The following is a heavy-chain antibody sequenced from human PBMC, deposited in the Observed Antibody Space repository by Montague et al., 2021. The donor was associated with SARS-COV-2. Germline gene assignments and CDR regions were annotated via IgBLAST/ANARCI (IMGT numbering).Heavy chain of an antibody. J-gene: IGHJ4*02. CDR1: GFSLSTGRVG. Sequence: PALVKPTQTLTLTCSFSGFSLSTGRVGVGWIRQPPGKALEWLALIYWDDDKRYSPSLKSRLTITKDTSKNQVVLTMTNMDPVDTATYYCAHRKVLLGNPYCDSWGQGTLVTVSS. V-gene: IGHV2-5*02. CDR2: IYWDDDK. D-gene: IGHD7-27*01. CDR3: AHRKVLLGNPYCDS.